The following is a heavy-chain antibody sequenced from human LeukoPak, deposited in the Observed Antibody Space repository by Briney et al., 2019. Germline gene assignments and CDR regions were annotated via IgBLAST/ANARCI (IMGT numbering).Heavy chain of an antibody. Sequence: GGSLRLSCAASGFTFSSYSMNWVRQAPGKGLEWVSYISSSSSTIYYADSVKGRFTISRDNAKNSLYLQMNSLRAEDTAVYCCARDCSGGSCYGGFDYWGQGTLVTVSS. D-gene: IGHD2-15*01. CDR2: ISSSSSTI. CDR3: ARDCSGGSCYGGFDY. J-gene: IGHJ4*02. CDR1: GFTFSSYS. V-gene: IGHV3-48*01.